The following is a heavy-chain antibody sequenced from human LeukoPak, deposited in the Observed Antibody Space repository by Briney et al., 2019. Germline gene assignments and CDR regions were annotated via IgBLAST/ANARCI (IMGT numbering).Heavy chain of an antibody. CDR1: GFTFSSYE. D-gene: IGHD5-24*01. CDR3: ARDKLEMTTIFPYYYGMDV. CDR2: ITSSGSTI. V-gene: IGHV3-48*03. J-gene: IGHJ6*02. Sequence: GGSLRLSCAASGFTFSSYEMNWVRQAPGKGLEWVSYITSSGSTIYYADSVKGRFTISRDNAKNSLSLQMNSLRAEDTAVYYCARDKLEMTTIFPYYYGMDVWGQGTTVTV.